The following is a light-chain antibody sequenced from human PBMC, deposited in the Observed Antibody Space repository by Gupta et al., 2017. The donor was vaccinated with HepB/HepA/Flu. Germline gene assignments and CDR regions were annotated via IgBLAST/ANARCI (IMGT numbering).Light chain of an antibody. CDR3: QQRYNWPPYT. V-gene: IGKV3-11*01. J-gene: IGKJ2*01. CDR2: DTS. CDR1: QSVSSY. Sequence: EIVLTQSPATLSLSPGERATLSCRASQSVSSYLAWYQQKPGQAPRLLIYDTSNRAPGVPARCSGSGPGTDFTLTISSLEPEDFAVYYCQQRYNWPPYTFGQGTKLEI.